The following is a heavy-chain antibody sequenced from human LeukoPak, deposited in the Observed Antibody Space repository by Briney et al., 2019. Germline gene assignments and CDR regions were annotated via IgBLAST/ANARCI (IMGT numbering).Heavy chain of an antibody. CDR1: GGSISSYY. Sequence: SETLSLTYTVSGGSISSYYWSWIRQPPGKGLEWSGYIYYSGSTNYNPSLKSRVTISVDTSKNQFSLKLSSVTAADTAVYYCARVPRYRSKLDYWRQGTLVTVSS. V-gene: IGHV4-59*12. D-gene: IGHD1-14*01. CDR2: IYYSGST. J-gene: IGHJ4*02. CDR3: ARVPRYRSKLDY.